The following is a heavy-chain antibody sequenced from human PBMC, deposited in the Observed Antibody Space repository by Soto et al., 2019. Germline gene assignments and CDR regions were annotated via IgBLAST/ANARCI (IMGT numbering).Heavy chain of an antibody. Sequence: SGPTLVNPTQTLTLTCTFSGFSLNSNGVGVAWIRQSTGKALEWLAVIFWDDDQRYSPSLEGRLTITKDTSKNQVVLTLAILGPVDSVTFFCAHSRMHIHYFYNGMDVWGQGTTVTV. J-gene: IGHJ6*02. CDR1: GFSLNSNGVG. CDR2: IFWDDDQ. CDR3: AHSRMHIHYFYNGMDV. V-gene: IGHV2-5*02.